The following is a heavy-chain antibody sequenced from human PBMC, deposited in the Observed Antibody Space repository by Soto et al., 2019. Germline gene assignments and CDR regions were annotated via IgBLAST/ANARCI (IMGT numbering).Heavy chain of an antibody. CDR1: GFIVSKNY. J-gene: IGHJ2*01. CDR3: AKDRRGITMIVVVTWYFDL. D-gene: IGHD3-22*01. Sequence: GGSLRLSCAASGFIVSKNYINWVRQAPGGGLEWVSAISGSGGSTYYADSVKGRFTISRDNSKNTLYLQMNSLRAEDTAVYYCAKDRRGITMIVVVTWYFDLWGRGTLVTVSS. V-gene: IGHV3-23*01. CDR2: ISGSGGST.